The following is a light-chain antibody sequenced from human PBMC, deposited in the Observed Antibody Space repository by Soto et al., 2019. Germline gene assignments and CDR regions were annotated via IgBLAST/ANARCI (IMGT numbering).Light chain of an antibody. J-gene: IGKJ2*01. Sequence: AIRMTQSPSSFSASTGDRVTITCRASQDISTSLAWYQQKPGKAPKLLIYSASSLQSGVPANFSGSGSGTDFTLTISRLQCEDFATYYCQQYYSYPYTFGQGTKVEIK. V-gene: IGKV1-8*01. CDR3: QQYYSYPYT. CDR2: SAS. CDR1: QDISTS.